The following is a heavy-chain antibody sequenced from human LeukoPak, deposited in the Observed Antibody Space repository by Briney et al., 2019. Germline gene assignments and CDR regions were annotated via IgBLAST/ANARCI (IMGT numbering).Heavy chain of an antibody. D-gene: IGHD5-24*01. V-gene: IGHV3-53*01. CDR2: VYSGGST. Sequence: GGSLRLSCAASGFIVTSNGMSWVRQAPGKGLGWVSSVYSGGSTYYTDSVKGRFTISRDNSKNTLYLQMNSLRSDDTAVYYCARLGDGYNYFYYWGQGTLVTVSS. CDR1: GFIVTSNG. J-gene: IGHJ4*02. CDR3: ARLGDGYNYFYY.